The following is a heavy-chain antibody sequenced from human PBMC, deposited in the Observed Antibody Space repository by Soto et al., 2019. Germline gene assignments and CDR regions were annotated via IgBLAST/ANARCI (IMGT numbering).Heavy chain of an antibody. Sequence: TLCLTCSVSGGPINSGGSHWTWIRQHPEKGLEWIVFIYFYNGATSSTSYNPPLQSRVVISFDTSKNHVSLNLNPVTVADTAVYFCAWGTDASKTGFWGLGTLVPVSS. D-gene: IGHD3-9*01. CDR3: AWGTDASKTGF. CDR2: IYFYNGATSST. J-gene: IGHJ4*02. CDR1: GGPINSGGSH. V-gene: IGHV4-31*03.